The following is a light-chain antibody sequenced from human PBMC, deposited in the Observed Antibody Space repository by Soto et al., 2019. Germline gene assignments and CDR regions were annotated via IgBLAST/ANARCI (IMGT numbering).Light chain of an antibody. CDR2: AAS. CDR3: LQNYNYPRT. J-gene: IGKJ1*01. Sequence: AIQMTQSPSSLSASVGDRVTITCRASQGIRNDLAWYQQKPGKAPKLLIYAASSLQSGVPSRFSGSGSGTDFTLTISSLHPEDFATYYWLQNYNYPRTFGQGTKVEI. CDR1: QGIRND. V-gene: IGKV1-6*01.